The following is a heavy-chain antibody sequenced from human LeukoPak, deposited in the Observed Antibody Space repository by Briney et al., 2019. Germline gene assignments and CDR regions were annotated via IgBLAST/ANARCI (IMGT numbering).Heavy chain of an antibody. CDR2: ISSSGSTI. J-gene: IGHJ4*02. V-gene: IGHV3-48*03. CDR3: ARDQYYYDSSGYPYYFDY. Sequence: PGGSLRLSCAASGFTFSSYEMNWVRQAPGKGLEWVSYISSSGSTIYYADSVKGRFTISRDNAKNSLYLQMNSLRAEDTAVYYCARDQYYYDSSGYPYYFDYWGQGTLVTVSS. D-gene: IGHD3-22*01. CDR1: GFTFSSYE.